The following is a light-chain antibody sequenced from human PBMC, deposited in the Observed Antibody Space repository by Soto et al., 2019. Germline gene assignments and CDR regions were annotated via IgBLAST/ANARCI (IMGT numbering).Light chain of an antibody. Sequence: QSALTQPASVSGSPGQSITISCTGSSSDGGTYNLVSWYQQHPGKAPKLMIYEGSKRPSGVSNHFSGSKSGNTASLTISGLQAEDEADYYCCSYAGRSTFEVFGGGTKLTVL. V-gene: IGLV2-23*03. CDR2: EGS. CDR3: CSYAGRSTFEV. J-gene: IGLJ2*01. CDR1: SSDGGTYNL.